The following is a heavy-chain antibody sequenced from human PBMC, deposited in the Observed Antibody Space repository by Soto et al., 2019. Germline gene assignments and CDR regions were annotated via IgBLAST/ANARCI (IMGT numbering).Heavy chain of an antibody. CDR3: ARGKKVLRYFDWLDDYYYFMAV. CDR1: GSTFTSYD. Sequence: ASVKFTCNASGSTFTSYDINWVRQATGQGLEWMGWMNPKSDNTGYAQKFQGRVTMTRNTSISTAYMELSSLRSEDTAVYYCARGKKVLRYFDWLDDYYYFMAVWGKGTTVTVSS. J-gene: IGHJ6*03. D-gene: IGHD3-9*01. CDR2: MNPKSDNT. V-gene: IGHV1-8*01.